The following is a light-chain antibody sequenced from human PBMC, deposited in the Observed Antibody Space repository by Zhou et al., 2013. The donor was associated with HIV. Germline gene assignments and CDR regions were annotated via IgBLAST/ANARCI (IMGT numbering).Light chain of an antibody. CDR3: QCDYSTL. CDR2: AAS. Sequence: DIQMTQSPSFLSASVGDRVTITCRASQSISNYLNWYQQKPGKAPKLLIFAASSLQSGAPSRFSGSGSGTDFTLTITSLQPEYFTTYYCQCDYSTLFGQGTEVEIK. CDR1: QSISNY. J-gene: IGKJ1*01. V-gene: IGKV1-39*02.